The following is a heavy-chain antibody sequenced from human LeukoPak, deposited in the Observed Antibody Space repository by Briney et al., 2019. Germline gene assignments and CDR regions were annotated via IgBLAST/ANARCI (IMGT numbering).Heavy chain of an antibody. CDR1: GFNLKNYT. Sequence: PGGSLRLSCAVSGFNLKNYTMNWVRQTPGKGLEWVACISGDRSFIYYADSVRGRFTISRDSAKTSVYLQMNSLKTEDTAVYYCTSHDYPLFDYWGQGTLVTVSS. J-gene: IGHJ4*02. CDR2: ISGDRSFI. CDR3: TSHDYPLFDY. D-gene: IGHD4/OR15-4a*01. V-gene: IGHV3-21*03.